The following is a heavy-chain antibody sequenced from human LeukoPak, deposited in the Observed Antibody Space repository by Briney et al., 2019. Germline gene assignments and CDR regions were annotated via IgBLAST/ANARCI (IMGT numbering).Heavy chain of an antibody. V-gene: IGHV1-8*01. Sequence: GASVKVSGKASGYTFTSYDINWVRQATGQGREWMAWMNPNSGNTGYAQKFQGRVTMTKNNSISTAYMELSSLRSEDTAVYYCARALSWTTESYYYMDVWGKGTTVTVSS. D-gene: IGHD3/OR15-3a*01. J-gene: IGHJ6*03. CDR1: GYTFTSYD. CDR2: MNPNSGNT. CDR3: ARALSWTTESYYYMDV.